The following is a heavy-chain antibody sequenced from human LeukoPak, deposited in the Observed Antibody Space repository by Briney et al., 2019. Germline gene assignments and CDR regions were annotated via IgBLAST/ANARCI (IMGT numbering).Heavy chain of an antibody. J-gene: IGHJ4*02. CDR3: AATHLGGSDY. CDR2: INPNSGGT. Sequence: ASVKVSCKASGYTFTGYYMHWVRQAPGQGLEWMGRINPNSGGTNYAQKFQERVTITRDMSTSTAYMELSSLRSEDTAVYYCAATHLGGSDYWGQGTLVTVSS. V-gene: IGHV1-2*06. D-gene: IGHD3-16*01. CDR1: GYTFTGYY.